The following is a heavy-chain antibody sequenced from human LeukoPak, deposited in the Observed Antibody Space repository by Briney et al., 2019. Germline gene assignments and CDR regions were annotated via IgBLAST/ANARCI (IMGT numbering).Heavy chain of an antibody. Sequence: SGGSLRLSCSASGFPFSSFAMHWVRQAPGKGLEYVSAINSNGDITDYADSVKGRFTISRDSYKNTLYLHMSSLRAEDTAVYYCVKAPHASSSYFDYWGQGTLVTVSS. CDR1: GFPFSSFA. CDR2: INSNGDIT. V-gene: IGHV3-64D*09. D-gene: IGHD6-19*01. CDR3: VKAPHASSSYFDY. J-gene: IGHJ4*02.